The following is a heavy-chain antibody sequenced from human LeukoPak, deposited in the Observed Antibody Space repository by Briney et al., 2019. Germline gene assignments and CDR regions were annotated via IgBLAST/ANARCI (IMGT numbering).Heavy chain of an antibody. V-gene: IGHV3-30*03. CDR3: ATTLRTRGTWYFDL. CDR2: ISHDGINT. D-gene: IGHD1-1*01. J-gene: IGHJ2*01. CDR1: RFSFSNYA. Sequence: GGSLRLSCAASRFSFSNYAMHWVRQDSGRGLEWLAVISHDGINTYYADSVKGRFTISRDNAKKTLYLQINSLRAEDTAVYYCATTLRTRGTWYFDLWGRGTLVTVSS.